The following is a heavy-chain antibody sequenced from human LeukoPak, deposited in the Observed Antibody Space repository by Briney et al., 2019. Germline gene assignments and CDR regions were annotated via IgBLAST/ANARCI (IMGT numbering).Heavy chain of an antibody. CDR2: IHYSGST. CDR1: GDSISSTSYY. D-gene: IGHD1-26*01. V-gene: IGHV4-39*01. J-gene: IGHJ4*02. Sequence: PSETLSLTCSVSGDSISSTSYYWAWIRQPPGKGLEWIGSIHYSGSTYYNPSLKSRVTLSVDTSKNQFSLKLSSVTAADTAVYYCARHGSGSSTFGYWGQGTLVTVSS. CDR3: ARHGSGSSTFGY.